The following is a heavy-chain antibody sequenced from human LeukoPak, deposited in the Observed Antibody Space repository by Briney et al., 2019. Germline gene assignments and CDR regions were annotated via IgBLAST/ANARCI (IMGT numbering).Heavy chain of an antibody. D-gene: IGHD4-17*01. CDR1: GGSISSSSYY. J-gene: IGHJ3*02. CDR3: ARHDYGDRDASDI. CDR2: IYYSGST. Sequence: SETLSLTCTVSGGSISSSSYYWGWIRQPPGKGMGWIGSIYYSGSTYYNPSLKSRVTISVDTSKNQFSLKLSSVTAADTAVYYCARHDYGDRDASDIWGQGTMVTVSS. V-gene: IGHV4-39*01.